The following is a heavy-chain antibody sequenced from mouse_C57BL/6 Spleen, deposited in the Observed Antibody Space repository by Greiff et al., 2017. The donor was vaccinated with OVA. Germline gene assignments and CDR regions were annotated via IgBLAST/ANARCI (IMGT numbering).Heavy chain of an antibody. V-gene: IGHV3-6*01. CDR3: AGGAMDY. J-gene: IGHJ4*01. Sequence: EESGPGLVKPSQSLSLTCSVTGYSITSGYYWNWIRQFPGNKLEWMGYISYDGSNNYNPSLKNRISITRDTSTNQFFLKLNSVTTEDTATYYCAGGAMDYWGQGTSVTVSS. CDR1: GYSITSGYY. CDR2: ISYDGSN.